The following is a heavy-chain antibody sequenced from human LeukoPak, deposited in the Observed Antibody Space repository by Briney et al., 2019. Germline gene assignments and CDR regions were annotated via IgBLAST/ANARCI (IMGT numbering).Heavy chain of an antibody. V-gene: IGHV3-30-3*01. CDR3: ASNDYFNY. D-gene: IGHD2-8*01. CDR2: ISYDGSNK. CDR1: GFTFSSYA. Sequence: PGRSLRLSCAASGFTFSSYAMHWVRQAPGKGLEWVAVISYDGSNKYYADSVKGRFTISRDNSKNTLYLQMNSLRAEDTAVYYCASNDYFNYWGQGTLVTVSS. J-gene: IGHJ4*02.